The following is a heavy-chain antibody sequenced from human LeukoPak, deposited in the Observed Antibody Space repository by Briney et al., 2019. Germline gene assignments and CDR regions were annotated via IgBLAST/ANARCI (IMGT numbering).Heavy chain of an antibody. CDR3: AKTSGYSCTSGVGY. CDR2: ISGSGGST. J-gene: IGHJ4*02. D-gene: IGHD6-13*01. Sequence: GGSLRLSCAASGFTFSSYAMSWVRQAPGKGLEWVSAISGSGGSTYYADSVKGRLTISRDNSKNTLYLQMNSLRAEDTAVYYCAKTSGYSCTSGVGYWGQGTLVTVSS. V-gene: IGHV3-23*01. CDR1: GFTFSSYA.